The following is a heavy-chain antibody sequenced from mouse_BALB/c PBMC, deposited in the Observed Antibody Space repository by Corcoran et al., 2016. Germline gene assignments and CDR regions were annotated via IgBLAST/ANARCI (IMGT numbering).Heavy chain of an antibody. J-gene: IGHJ4*01. CDR1: GYTFTNYG. CDR3: ARGDCYAMDY. Sequence: QIQLVQSGPELKKPGETVKISCKASGYTFTNYGMNWVKQAPGKGLKWMGWINTYTGEPTYADDFKGRFAFSLETSASTAYLQINNRKNEDTATYFCARGDCYAMDYWGQGTSVTVSS. D-gene: IGHD3-3*01. V-gene: IGHV9-3-1*01. CDR2: INTYTGEP.